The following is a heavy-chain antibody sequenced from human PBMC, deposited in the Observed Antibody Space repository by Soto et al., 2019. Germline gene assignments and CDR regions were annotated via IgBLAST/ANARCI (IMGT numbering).Heavy chain of an antibody. D-gene: IGHD3-10*01. Sequence: GGSLRLSCAASGFTFSSYAMSWVRQAPGKGLEWVSAISGSGGSTYYADSVKGRFTISRDNSKNTLYLQMNSLRAEDTAVYYCAKIRGDGYLSASNDYWGQGTLVTVSS. CDR2: ISGSGGST. CDR3: AKIRGDGYLSASNDY. CDR1: GFTFSSYA. V-gene: IGHV3-23*01. J-gene: IGHJ4*02.